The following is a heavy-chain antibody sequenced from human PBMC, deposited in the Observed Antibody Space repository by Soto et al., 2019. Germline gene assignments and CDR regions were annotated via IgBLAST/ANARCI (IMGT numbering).Heavy chain of an antibody. D-gene: IGHD2-2*01. Sequence: EVQLVESGGGLVQPGGSLRLSCAASGFTVSSNYMSWVRQAPGKGLEWVSVIYSGGSTYYADSVKGRFTISRDNSKVTLYLQMNSLRAEDTAVYYCARDRPGYYFDYWGQGTLDTVSS. V-gene: IGHV3-66*01. CDR2: IYSGGST. CDR3: ARDRPGYYFDY. J-gene: IGHJ4*02. CDR1: GFTVSSNY.